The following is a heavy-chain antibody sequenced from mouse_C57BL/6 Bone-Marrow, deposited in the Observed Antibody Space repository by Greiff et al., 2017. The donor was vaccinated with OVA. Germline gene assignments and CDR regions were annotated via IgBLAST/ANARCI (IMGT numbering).Heavy chain of an antibody. V-gene: IGHV1-64*01. J-gene: IGHJ2*01. CDR2: IHPNSGST. Sequence: QVQLQQPGAELVKPGASVKLSCKASGYTFTSYWMHWVKQRPGQGLAWIGMIHPNSGSTNYNEQFKSKATLTVDKSSSTAYMQLSSLTSEDSAVYYCAWGIHYYGSPRPDYWGQGTTLTVSS. D-gene: IGHD1-1*01. CDR1: GYTFTSYW. CDR3: AWGIHYYGSPRPDY.